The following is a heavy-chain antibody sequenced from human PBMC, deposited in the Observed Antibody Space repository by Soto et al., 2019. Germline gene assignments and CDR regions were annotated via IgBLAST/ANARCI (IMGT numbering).Heavy chain of an antibody. J-gene: IGHJ3*02. Sequence: GGSLRLSCAASGFTFSSYAMSWVRQAPGKGLEWVSAISGSGGSTYYADSVEGRFTISRDNSKNTLYLQMNSLRAEDTAVYYCSKGVFTLLWFGEPDAFDIWGQGTMVTVSS. V-gene: IGHV3-23*01. CDR2: ISGSGGST. D-gene: IGHD3-10*01. CDR3: SKGVFTLLWFGEPDAFDI. CDR1: GFTFSSYA.